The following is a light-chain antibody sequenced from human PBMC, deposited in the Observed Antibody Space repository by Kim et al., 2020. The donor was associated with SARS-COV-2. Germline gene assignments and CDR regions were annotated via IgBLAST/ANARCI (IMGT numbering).Light chain of an antibody. CDR1: QSVSANY. V-gene: IGKV3-20*01. J-gene: IGKJ1*01. CDR2: GAS. Sequence: SPGERATLSGRATQSVSANYLAWYQHKRGQAPRLVIYGASTRATGIPDRFTGSGSGTDFTLTISRLEPEDFAVYYCQQYDSLPRTFGQGTKVDIK. CDR3: QQYDSLPRT.